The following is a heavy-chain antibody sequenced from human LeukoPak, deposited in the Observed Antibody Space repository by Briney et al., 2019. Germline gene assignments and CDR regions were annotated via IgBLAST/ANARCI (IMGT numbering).Heavy chain of an antibody. V-gene: IGHV1-2*02. D-gene: IGHD3-9*01. Sequence: PVAPVKVSCKASGYTFTGYYMHWVRQAPGQGLEWMGWINPNSGGTNYAQKFQGRVTMTRDTSISTAYVELSRLRSDDTAVYYCARAYYDILTGYSSSFDYWGQGTLVTVSS. CDR3: ARAYYDILTGYSSSFDY. CDR2: INPNSGGT. J-gene: IGHJ4*02. CDR1: GYTFTGYY.